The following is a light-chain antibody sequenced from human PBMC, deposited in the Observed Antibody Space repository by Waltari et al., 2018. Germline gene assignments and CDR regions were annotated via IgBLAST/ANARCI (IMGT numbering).Light chain of an antibody. CDR2: DAS. CDR1: QSISTW. J-gene: IGKJ4*01. V-gene: IGKV1-5*01. CDR3: QQYNSYLLT. Sequence: DIQMTQSPSTLSASVGDTVTITCRASQSISTWLAWYQQRPGKAPKLLIYDASILESGVPSRFSGSGSGTEFTRTISSLQPDDFATYYCQQYNSYLLTFGGGTKVEIK.